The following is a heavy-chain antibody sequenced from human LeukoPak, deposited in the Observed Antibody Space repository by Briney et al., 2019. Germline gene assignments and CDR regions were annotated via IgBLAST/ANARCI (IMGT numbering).Heavy chain of an antibody. CDR3: ARSRVGATYYYYIDV. CDR1: GYTFTSYY. J-gene: IGHJ6*03. D-gene: IGHD1-26*01. CDR2: INSSGGST. V-gene: IGHV1-46*01. Sequence: ASVKVSCKASGYTFTSYYMHWVRQAPAQGLEWMGIINSSGGSTTYAQKFQGRVTMTRDMSTSTVYMELSSLRSEDTAVYYCARSRVGATYYYYIDVWGKGTTVTVSS.